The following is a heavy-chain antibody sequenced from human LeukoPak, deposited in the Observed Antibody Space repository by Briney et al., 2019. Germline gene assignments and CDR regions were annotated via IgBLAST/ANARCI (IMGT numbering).Heavy chain of an antibody. CDR3: ARVGTPDF. J-gene: IGHJ4*02. V-gene: IGHV3-23*01. CDR1: GFTFSSYA. CDR2: ISGSGGST. Sequence: GGSLRLSCAASGFTFSSYAMSWVRQAPGKGLEWVSAISGSGGSTYYADSVKGRFTISRDNAEKSLYLQMNSLRAEDTAVYYCARVGTPDFWGQGTLVTVSS.